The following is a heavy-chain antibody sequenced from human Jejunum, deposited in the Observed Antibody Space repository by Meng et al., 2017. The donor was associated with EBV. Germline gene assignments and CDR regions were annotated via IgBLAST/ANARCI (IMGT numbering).Heavy chain of an antibody. D-gene: IGHD5-12*01. J-gene: IGHJ5*02. CDR1: VASISSSHW. CDR2: IYYTGRT. Sequence: VQVQGPGPGLGQPSGTLSLTCAVSVASISSSHWWSWVRQAPGEGLEWIGEIYYTGRTNYNPSLKSRVSMSIDKSKNQFSLNLNSVTVADTAVYYCATSMSGYSYGYSWGQGTLVTVSS. CDR3: ATSMSGYSYGYS. V-gene: IGHV4-4*02.